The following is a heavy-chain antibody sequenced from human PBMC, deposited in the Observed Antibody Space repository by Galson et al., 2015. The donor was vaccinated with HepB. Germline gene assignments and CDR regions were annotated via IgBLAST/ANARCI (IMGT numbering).Heavy chain of an antibody. V-gene: IGHV3-21*01. CDR1: GFTVSSYW. D-gene: IGHD3-3*01. J-gene: IGHJ4*02. CDR3: AREIGYWSGYPSYFDY. CDR2: ISSSSSYI. Sequence: SLRLSCAASGFTVSSYWMHWVRQAPGKGLEWVSSISSSSSYIYYADSVKGRFTISRDNAKNSLYLQMNSLRAEDTAVYYCAREIGYWSGYPSYFDYWGQGTLVTVSS.